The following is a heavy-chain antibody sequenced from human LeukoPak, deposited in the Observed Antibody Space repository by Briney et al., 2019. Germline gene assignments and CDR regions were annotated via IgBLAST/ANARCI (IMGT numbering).Heavy chain of an antibody. CDR2: ISGSGGST. D-gene: IGHD3-9*01. CDR1: GFTFSSYA. J-gene: IGHJ4*02. V-gene: IGHV3-23*01. CDR3: AKAVDYDILTGILFDY. Sequence: PGGSLRLSCAASGFTFSSYAMSWVRQAPGKGLEWVSAISGSGGSTYYADSVKGRFTISRDNSKNTLYLQMNSLRAEDTAVYYCAKAVDYDILTGILFDYWGQGTLVTVSS.